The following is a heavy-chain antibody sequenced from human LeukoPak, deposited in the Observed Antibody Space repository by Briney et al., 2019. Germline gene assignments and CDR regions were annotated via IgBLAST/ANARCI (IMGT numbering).Heavy chain of an antibody. J-gene: IGHJ4*02. D-gene: IGHD3-22*01. Sequence: GGSLRLSCSASGFTFSSYAMSWVRQAPGKGLEWVSGISGSGDNTCYADSVKGRFTISRDNSKNTLYVQVNSLGTEDTAAYYCAKGSYYDSSGSFYFDYWGQGTLVTVSS. CDR2: ISGSGDNT. CDR1: GFTFSSYA. CDR3: AKGSYYDSSGSFYFDY. V-gene: IGHV3-23*01.